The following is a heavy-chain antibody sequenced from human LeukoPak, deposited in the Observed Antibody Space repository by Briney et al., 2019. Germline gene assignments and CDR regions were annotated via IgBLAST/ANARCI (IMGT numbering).Heavy chain of an antibody. CDR3: ATQKITMIAWGFDY. Sequence: GASVKVSCKASGYTFTSYGISWVRQAPGQGLEWMGWISAYNGNTNYAQKLQGRVTMTTDTSTSTAYMELRSLRSDDTAVYYCATQKITMIAWGFDYWGQGTLVTVSS. V-gene: IGHV1-18*01. CDR2: ISAYNGNT. J-gene: IGHJ4*02. CDR1: GYTFTSYG. D-gene: IGHD3-22*01.